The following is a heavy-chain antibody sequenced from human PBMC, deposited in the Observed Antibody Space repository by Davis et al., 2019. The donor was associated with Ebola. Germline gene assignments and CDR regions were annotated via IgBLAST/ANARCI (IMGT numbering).Heavy chain of an antibody. CDR1: GYTFTSYA. D-gene: IGHD6-19*01. V-gene: IGHV1-3*01. J-gene: IGHJ4*02. CDR3: ARDASRGGGWYRDYFDY. CDR2: INAGNGNT. Sequence: ASVKVSCKASGYTFTSYAMHWVRQAPGQRLEWMGWINAGNGNTKYSQKFQGRVTITRDTSASTAYMELSSLRSDDTAVYYCARDASRGGGWYRDYFDYWGQGTLVTVSS.